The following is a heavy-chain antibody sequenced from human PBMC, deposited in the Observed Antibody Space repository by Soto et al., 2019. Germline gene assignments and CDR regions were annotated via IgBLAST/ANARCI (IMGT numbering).Heavy chain of an antibody. CDR1: GGTFSSYT. V-gene: IGHV1-69*04. J-gene: IGHJ6*03. CDR3: ARDPMREYSGSSGDYYYMDV. Sequence: SVKVSCKASGGTFSSYTISWVRQAPGQGLEWMGRIIPILGIANYAQKFQGRVTITADKSTSTAYMELSSLRSEDTAVYYCARDPMREYSGSSGDYYYMDVWGKGTTVTVSS. D-gene: IGHD6-6*01. CDR2: IIPILGIA.